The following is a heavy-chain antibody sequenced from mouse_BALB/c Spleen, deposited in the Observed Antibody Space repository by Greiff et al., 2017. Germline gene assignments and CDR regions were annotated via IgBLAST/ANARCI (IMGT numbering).Heavy chain of an antibody. CDR1: GFSLTGYG. CDR3: ARSHYCGPYWYFDV. Sequence: VQLQQSGPGLVAPSQSLSITCTVSGFSLTGYGVNWVRQPPGKGLEWLGMIWGDGSTDYNSALKSRLSISKDNSKSQVFLKMNSLQTDDTARYYCARSHYCGPYWYFDVWGAGTTVTVSS. D-gene: IGHD1-2*01. CDR2: IWGDGST. V-gene: IGHV2-6-7*01. J-gene: IGHJ1*01.